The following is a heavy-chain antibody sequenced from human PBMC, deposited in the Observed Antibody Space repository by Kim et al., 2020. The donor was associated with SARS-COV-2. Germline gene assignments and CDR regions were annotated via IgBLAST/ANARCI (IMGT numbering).Heavy chain of an antibody. V-gene: IGHV5-51*01. CDR1: GYTFGSYF. CDR2: IFPGDSDI. J-gene: IGHJ3*01. D-gene: IGHD2-21*01. CDR3: ARELEMSTIAGAFDV. Sequence: GESLKISCRASGYTFGSYFIAWVRQMPGKGLEWMGVIFPGDSDITYSPSFKGQVTISADNDMRTAYLEWASLKASDTAMYFCARELEMSTIAGAFDVWGQGTRVSVST.